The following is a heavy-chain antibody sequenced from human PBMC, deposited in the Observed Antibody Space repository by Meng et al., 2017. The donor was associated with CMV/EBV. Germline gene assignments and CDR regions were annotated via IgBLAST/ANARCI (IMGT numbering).Heavy chain of an antibody. J-gene: IGHJ6*02. Sequence: ASVKVSCKASGYTFTSYGISWMRQAPGQRLEWMGWISAYNGNTNYAQKLQGRVTMITDTSTSTAYMELRSLRSDDTAVYYCARARLGVEIGAHPSYYYYGMDVWGQGTTVTVSS. D-gene: IGHD5-24*01. CDR3: ARARLGVEIGAHPSYYYYGMDV. CDR2: ISAYNGNT. CDR1: GYTFTSYG. V-gene: IGHV1-18*01.